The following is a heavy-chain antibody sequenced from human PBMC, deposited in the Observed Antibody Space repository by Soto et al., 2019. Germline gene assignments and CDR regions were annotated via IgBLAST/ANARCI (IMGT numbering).Heavy chain of an antibody. V-gene: IGHV5-51*01. CDR3: SRHEPTCYTCYGMDV. CDR2: IYPGDSDT. D-gene: IGHD2-2*02. J-gene: IGHJ6*02. Sequence: PGESLKISCKASGYSFVTYWIDWVRQTPGKGLEWMGTIYPGDSDTRYSPSFRGQVTISADISIGTAYLQWNSLKASDTAIYYCSRHEPTCYTCYGMDVWGQGTTVTVSS. CDR1: GYSFVTYW.